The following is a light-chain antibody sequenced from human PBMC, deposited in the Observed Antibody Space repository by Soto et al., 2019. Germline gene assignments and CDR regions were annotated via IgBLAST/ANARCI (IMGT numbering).Light chain of an antibody. CDR3: QQRFSRPRT. Sequence: DIQMTQSPSSLSASVGDRVIITCRASQSIRSDLNWYQQRPGKAPKLLIYTTSNLESYVPSRFRGSGSGTDFTLTINNLQPGDFATYICQQRFSRPRTFGQGTTVEIK. CDR1: QSIRSD. J-gene: IGKJ1*01. CDR2: TTS. V-gene: IGKV1-39*01.